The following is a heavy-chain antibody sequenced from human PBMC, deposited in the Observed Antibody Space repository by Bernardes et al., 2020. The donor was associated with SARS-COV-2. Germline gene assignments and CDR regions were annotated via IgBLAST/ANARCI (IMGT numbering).Heavy chain of an antibody. D-gene: IGHD3-9*01. V-gene: IGHV3-30-3*01. J-gene: IGHJ4*02. CDR2: ISYDGSNK. Sequence: GGSLRLSCAASGFTFSSYAMHWVRQAPGKGLEWVAVISYDGSNKYYADSVKGRFTISRDNSKNTLYLQMNSLRAEDTAVYYCARVARVYDILTDWGQGTLVTVSS. CDR3: ARVARVYDILTD. CDR1: GFTFSSYA.